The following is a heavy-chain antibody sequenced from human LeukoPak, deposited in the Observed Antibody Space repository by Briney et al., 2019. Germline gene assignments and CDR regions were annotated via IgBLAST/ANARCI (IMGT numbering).Heavy chain of an antibody. CDR3: ARDPSGWYYFDY. Sequence: GGSLRLSCAASGFTFSNYWMHWFRQAPGKGLVWVSRIKTDGSETGYADSVKGRFTISRDNAKNTLYLQMNSLRAEDTAVYYCARDPSGWYYFDYWGQGTLVTVSS. V-gene: IGHV3-74*01. CDR1: GFTFSNYW. D-gene: IGHD6-19*01. CDR2: IKTDGSET. J-gene: IGHJ4*02.